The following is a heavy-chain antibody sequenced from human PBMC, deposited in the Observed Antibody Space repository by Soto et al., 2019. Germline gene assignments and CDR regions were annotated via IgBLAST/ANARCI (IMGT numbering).Heavy chain of an antibody. Sequence: SGPTLVAPTHTLTLTCIFSGFSLRTSGVGVGWIRQPPGKALDWLGFIYWNDDKRYSPSLKSRLTITKDTSKNQVGLTMRNGGGAGTATYYCAKSGSSRWYGWFDPWGQGTLVAVFS. J-gene: IGHJ5*02. V-gene: IGHV2-5*01. CDR2: IYWNDDK. CDR3: AKSGSSRWYGWFDP. CDR1: GFSLRTSGVG. D-gene: IGHD6-19*01.